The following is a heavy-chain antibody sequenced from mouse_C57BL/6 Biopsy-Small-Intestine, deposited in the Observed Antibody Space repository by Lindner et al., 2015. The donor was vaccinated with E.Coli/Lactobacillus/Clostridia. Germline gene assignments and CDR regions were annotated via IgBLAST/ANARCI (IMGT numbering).Heavy chain of an antibody. CDR1: GFTFNTYA. CDR3: VREVTTVVERYFDV. D-gene: IGHD1-1*01. J-gene: IGHJ1*03. CDR2: IRSKSSNYAT. V-gene: IGHV10-3*01. Sequence: VQLQESGGVLVQPKGSLKLSCAASGFTFNTYAMHWVRQAPGKGLEWVARIRSKSSNYATYYADSVKDRFTISRDDSQSMLYLQMNNLKTEDTAMYYCVREVTTVVERYFDVWGTGTTVTVSS.